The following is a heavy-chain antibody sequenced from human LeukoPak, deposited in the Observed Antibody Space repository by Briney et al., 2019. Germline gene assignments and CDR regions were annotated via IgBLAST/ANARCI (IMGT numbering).Heavy chain of an antibody. CDR1: GDSISSSNYY. V-gene: IGHV4-39*01. CDR2: IFFSGTA. D-gene: IGHD5-18*01. Sequence: SETLSLTCTVSGDSISSSNYYWGWIRQPPGKGMEWIGSIFFSGTAYYSPSLKSRVTISVDTSKNQFSLKLSSVTAADTALYYCARSQFGYSYGSFSYWGRGTLVTVSS. CDR3: ARSQFGYSYGSFSY. J-gene: IGHJ4*02.